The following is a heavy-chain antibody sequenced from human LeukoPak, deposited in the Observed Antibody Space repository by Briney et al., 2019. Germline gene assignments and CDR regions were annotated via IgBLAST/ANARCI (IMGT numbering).Heavy chain of an antibody. D-gene: IGHD5-24*01. CDR2: ISGSGGST. Sequence: PWGSLRLSCAASGFTFSNYAMSWVCQAPGKGLEWVSAISGSGGSTYYADSVKGRFTISRDNSKNTLYLQMNSLRAEDTAVYYCAKDQSVEMATPPLDYWGQGTLVTVSS. CDR1: GFTFSNYA. CDR3: AKDQSVEMATPPLDY. V-gene: IGHV3-23*01. J-gene: IGHJ4*02.